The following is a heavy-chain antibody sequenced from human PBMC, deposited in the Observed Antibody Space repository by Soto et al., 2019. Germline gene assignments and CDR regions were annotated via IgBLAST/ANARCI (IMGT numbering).Heavy chain of an antibody. CDR2: IYYSGST. J-gene: IGHJ6*02. CDR3: ARLGGNCDATGCYGYYVMDV. Sequence: SETLSLTCTVSGGSISSGGYYWSWIRQHPGKGLEWIGYIYYSGSTYYNPSLKSRVTISVDTSKNQFSLKVSSVTAADTAVYYCARLGGNCDATGCYGYYVMDVWGQGTTVTVSS. V-gene: IGHV4-31*03. CDR1: GGSISSGGYY. D-gene: IGHD2-2*01.